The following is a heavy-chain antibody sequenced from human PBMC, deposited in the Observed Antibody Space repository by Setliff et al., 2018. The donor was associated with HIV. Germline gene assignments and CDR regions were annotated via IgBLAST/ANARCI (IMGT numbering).Heavy chain of an antibody. D-gene: IGHD3-22*01. J-gene: IGHJ4*02. CDR1: ELTFSTHA. CDR2: ITQTGDNT. CDR3: ATDSSGPLSH. V-gene: IGHV3-23*01. Sequence: PGGSLRLSCAASELTFSTHAIHWVRQAPGKGLEWVSGITQTGDNTYYADSVKGRFVISRDNSKNTLYLQVSSLRADDSATYYCATDSSGPLSHWGPGTLVTVSS.